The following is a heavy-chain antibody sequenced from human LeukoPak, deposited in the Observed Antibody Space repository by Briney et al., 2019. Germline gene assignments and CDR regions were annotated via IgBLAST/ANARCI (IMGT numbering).Heavy chain of an antibody. V-gene: IGHV3-21*01. CDR2: ISSSNSYI. CDR3: AKDSFSVVESPYFDY. J-gene: IGHJ4*02. Sequence: GGSLRLSCGASGFTFSSYSMNWVRHAPGKGPEWVSSISSSNSYIYYSDILKGRFTISRDNSKNTLYLQMNSLRAEDTAVYYCAKDSFSVVESPYFDYWGQGTLVTVSS. D-gene: IGHD2-21*01. CDR1: GFTFSSYS.